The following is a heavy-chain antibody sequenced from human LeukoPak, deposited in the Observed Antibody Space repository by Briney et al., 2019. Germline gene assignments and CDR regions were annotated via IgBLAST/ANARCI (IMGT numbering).Heavy chain of an antibody. V-gene: IGHV3-21*01. CDR3: ASTYGDYASRWFDP. D-gene: IGHD4-17*01. J-gene: IGHJ5*02. CDR2: ISSSSSYI. Sequence: PGGSLRLSCAASGFTFSAYGMTWVRQAPGKGLEWASSISSSSSYIYYADSVKGRFTISRDNAKNSLYLQMNSLRAEDTAVYYCASTYGDYASRWFDPWGQGTLVTVSS. CDR1: GFTFSAYG.